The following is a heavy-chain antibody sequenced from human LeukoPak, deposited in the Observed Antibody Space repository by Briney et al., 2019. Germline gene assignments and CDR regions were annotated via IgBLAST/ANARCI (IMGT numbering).Heavy chain of an antibody. CDR3: AREVYCSSTSCYTGYFQH. CDR2: IKQDGSEK. J-gene: IGHJ1*01. D-gene: IGHD2-2*02. V-gene: IGHV3-7*01. CDR1: GFTFSSYW. Sequence: PGGSLRLSCAASGFTFSSYWVSWVRQAPGKGLEWVANIKQDGSEKYYVDSVKGRFTISRDNAKNSLYLQMNSLRAEDTAVYYCAREVYCSSTSCYTGYFQHWGRAPWSPSPQ.